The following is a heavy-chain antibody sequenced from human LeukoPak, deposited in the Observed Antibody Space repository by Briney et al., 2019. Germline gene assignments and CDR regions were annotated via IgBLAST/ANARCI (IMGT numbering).Heavy chain of an antibody. CDR3: ARDGEYCSAGCTSHSYSYGMDV. CDR2: ISYDGSNK. J-gene: IGHJ6*02. D-gene: IGHD2-15*01. CDR1: GFTFSSYG. Sequence: GRSLRLSCAASGFTFSSYGMHWVRQAPGKGLEWVAVISYDGSNKYYADSVKGRFTISRDNSKNTLYLQMNSLRAEDTSVYYCARDGEYCSAGCTSHSYSYGMDVWGQGTTVTVSS. V-gene: IGHV3-30*03.